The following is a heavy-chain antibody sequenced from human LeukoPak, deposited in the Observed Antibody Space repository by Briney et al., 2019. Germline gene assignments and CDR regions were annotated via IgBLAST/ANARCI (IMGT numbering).Heavy chain of an antibody. J-gene: IGHJ4*02. Sequence: ASVKVSCKASGYTFTGYYMHWVRQAPGQGLEWMGWTNPNSGGTDYAQRFQGRVTMTRDTSISTAYMELRRLRSDDTAVYYCARGPSSGWFLSQFDYWGQGTLVTVSS. CDR2: TNPNSGGT. D-gene: IGHD6-19*01. CDR3: ARGPSSGWFLSQFDY. CDR1: GYTFTGYY. V-gene: IGHV1-2*02.